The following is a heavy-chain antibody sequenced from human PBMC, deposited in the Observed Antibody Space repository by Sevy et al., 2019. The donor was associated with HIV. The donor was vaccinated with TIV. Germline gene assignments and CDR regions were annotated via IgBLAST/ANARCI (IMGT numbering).Heavy chain of an antibody. D-gene: IGHD4-17*01. CDR2: VYYSGST. CDR1: GGPMTTYY. Sequence: SETLSLTCTVSGGPMTTYYWSWLRQPPGKGLEWLGYVYYSGSTNYNPSLKSRVTISVDTSKNQFTWKLTAVTAADTAVYYGAKGFYGAFDPWGQGTLVTVSS. J-gene: IGHJ5*02. V-gene: IGHV4-59*03. CDR3: AKGFYGAFDP.